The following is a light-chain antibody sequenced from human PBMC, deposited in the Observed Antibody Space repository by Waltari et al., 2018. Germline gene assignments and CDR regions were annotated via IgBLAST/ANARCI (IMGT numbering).Light chain of an antibody. Sequence: SRRARQGLTKYYLAGYQKKPGQAPRLLIYGPASRAAGIPDRFSGSGSGTDFTLTISRLEPEDFAVYYCQQYGSSVLYTFGQGTKLEIK. CDR3: QQYGSSVLYT. CDR1: QGLTKYY. CDR2: GPA. J-gene: IGKJ2*01. V-gene: IGKV3-20*01.